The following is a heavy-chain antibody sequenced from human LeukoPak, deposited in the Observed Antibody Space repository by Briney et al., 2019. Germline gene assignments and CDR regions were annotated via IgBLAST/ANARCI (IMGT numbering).Heavy chain of an antibody. Sequence: ETLPLTCAVYGGSFSGYYWSWVRQAPGKGLEWVANIKQDGSEKYYVDSVKGRFTISRDNAKNSLYLQMNSLRAEDTAVYYCAREAYYDSSAALPADYWGQGTLVTVSS. CDR3: AREAYYDSSAALPADY. J-gene: IGHJ4*02. V-gene: IGHV3-7*01. CDR2: IKQDGSEK. CDR1: GGSFSGYY. D-gene: IGHD3-22*01.